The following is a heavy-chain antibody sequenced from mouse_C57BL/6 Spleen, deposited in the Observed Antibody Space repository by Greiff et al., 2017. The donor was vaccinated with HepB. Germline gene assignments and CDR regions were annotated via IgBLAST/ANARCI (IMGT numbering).Heavy chain of an antibody. CDR1: GYTFTDYN. CDR2: INPNNGGT. V-gene: IGHV1-18*01. D-gene: IGHD1-1*01. CDR3: ARGDYYGSRGYFDY. Sequence: EVQLQQSGPELVKPGASVKIPCKASGYTFTDYNMDWVKQSHGKSLEWIGDINPNNGGTIYNQKFKGKATLTVDKSSSTAYMELRSLTSEDTAVYYCARGDYYGSRGYFDYWGQGTTLTVSS. J-gene: IGHJ2*01.